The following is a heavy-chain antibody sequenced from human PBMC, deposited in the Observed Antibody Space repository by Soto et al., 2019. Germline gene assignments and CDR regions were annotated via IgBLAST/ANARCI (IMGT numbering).Heavy chain of an antibody. J-gene: IGHJ4*02. Sequence: QVQLVQSGAEVKKPGASVKVSCKASGYTLTSYDINWVRQATGQGLEWMGWMNPNSGNTGYAQKFQGRVTMTRNTPLSTAYMELSSLRSEDTAVYYCARGVNRLRIAAAAYWGQGTLVTVSS. CDR3: ARGVNRLRIAAAAY. V-gene: IGHV1-8*01. CDR1: GYTLTSYD. D-gene: IGHD6-13*01. CDR2: MNPNSGNT.